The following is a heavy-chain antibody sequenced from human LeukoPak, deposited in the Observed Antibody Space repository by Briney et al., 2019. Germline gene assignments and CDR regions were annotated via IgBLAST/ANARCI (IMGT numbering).Heavy chain of an antibody. CDR2: ISSSTSYI. D-gene: IGHD3-22*01. V-gene: IGHV3-21*01. Sequence: GGSLRLSCAASGFTFSSYSMNWVRQAPGKGLDWVSSISSSTSYIYYADSVKGRFTISRDNAKNSLYLQMNSLRAEDTAVYYCSRTGWPYYYDSSGYRYFDYWGQGTLVTVSS. CDR3: SRTGWPYYYDSSGYRYFDY. CDR1: GFTFSSYS. J-gene: IGHJ4*02.